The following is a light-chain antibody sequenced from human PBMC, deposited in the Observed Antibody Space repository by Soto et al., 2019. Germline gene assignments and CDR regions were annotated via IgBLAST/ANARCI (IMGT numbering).Light chain of an antibody. J-gene: IGKJ1*01. CDR1: QSVSSSY. CDR3: QQYASSRWT. CDR2: GAS. V-gene: IGKV3-20*01. Sequence: EIVLTQSPGTLSLSPGERATLSCRASQSVSSSYLAWYQQKPGQAPRLLIYGASSRATGIPDRFSGNGSGTDFTLTISRLEPEDFAVYYCQQYASSRWTFGQETKVDIK.